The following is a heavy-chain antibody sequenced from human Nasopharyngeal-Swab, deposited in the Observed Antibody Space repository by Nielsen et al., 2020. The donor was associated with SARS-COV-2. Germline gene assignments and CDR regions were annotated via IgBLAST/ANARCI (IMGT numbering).Heavy chain of an antibody. V-gene: IGHV1-2*06. J-gene: IGHJ6*02. D-gene: IGHD2-2*01. CDR3: ARERDGDIVVVPAAMRYYYYGMDV. CDR2: INPNSGGT. Sequence: WVRQAPGQGRGWMGRINPNSGGTNYAQKFQGRVTMTRDTSISTAYMELSRLRSDDTAVYYCARERDGDIVVVPAAMRYYYYGMDVWGQGTTVTVSS.